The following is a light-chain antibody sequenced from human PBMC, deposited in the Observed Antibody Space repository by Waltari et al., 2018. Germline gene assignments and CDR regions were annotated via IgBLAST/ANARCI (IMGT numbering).Light chain of an antibody. CDR1: SNNVGNQG. CDR2: GNN. Sequence: QAGLTQPPSVSKGLRQTATLSCTGNSNNVGNQGAAWLQQHQGQPPKLLSYGNNNRPSGTSDRFSASRSGNTASLTITGLQPEDEADYYCSAWDSDLRGYVFGTGTKVTVL. J-gene: IGLJ1*01. V-gene: IGLV10-54*04. CDR3: SAWDSDLRGYV.